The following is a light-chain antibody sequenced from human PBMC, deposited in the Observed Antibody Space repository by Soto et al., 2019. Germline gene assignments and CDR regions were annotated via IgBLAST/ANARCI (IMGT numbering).Light chain of an antibody. CDR1: QAISNY. V-gene: IGKV1-27*01. Sequence: DIQMTQSPSSLSASVGDRVTITCRASQAISNYLAWYQQIPGKVPKLLIYAASTLQSGVPSRFSAGGSGTDFTLTISGLQPEDFGTYYCQKYNGAPWTFGQGTKVEIK. J-gene: IGKJ1*01. CDR3: QKYNGAPWT. CDR2: AAS.